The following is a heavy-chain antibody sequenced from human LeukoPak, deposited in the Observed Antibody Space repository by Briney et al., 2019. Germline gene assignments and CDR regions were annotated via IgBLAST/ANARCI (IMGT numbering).Heavy chain of an antibody. V-gene: IGHV4-4*02. CDR3: ARHGASGSYLYYFDY. J-gene: IGHJ4*02. CDR2: IHHRGLT. Sequence: SETLSLTCGVSGGSITSENWWNWVRQPPGKGPEWIAEIHHRGLTNYSPSLKSRVIISMDKSRNQFSLHLTSVTAADTAVYFCARHGASGSYLYYFDYWGQGTLVTVSS. D-gene: IGHD1-26*01. CDR1: GGSITSENW.